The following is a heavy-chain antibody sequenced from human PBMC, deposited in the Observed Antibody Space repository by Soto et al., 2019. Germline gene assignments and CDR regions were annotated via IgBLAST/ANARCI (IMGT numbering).Heavy chain of an antibody. CDR1: GGSISSGDYY. Sequence: SSETLSLTCTVSGGSISSGDYYWSWIRQPPGKGLEWIGYIYYSGSTYYNPSLKSRVTISVDTSKNQFSLKLSSVTAADTAVYCCASNPTPDYDILTGYYQTTDYYGMDVCGQGPTVTVYS. J-gene: IGHJ6*02. V-gene: IGHV4-30-4*01. CDR3: ASNPTPDYDILTGYYQTTDYYGMDV. D-gene: IGHD3-9*01. CDR2: IYYSGST.